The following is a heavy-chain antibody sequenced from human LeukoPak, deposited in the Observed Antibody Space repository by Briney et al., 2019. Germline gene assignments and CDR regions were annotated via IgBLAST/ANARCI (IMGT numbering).Heavy chain of an antibody. CDR1: GYTFTSYD. CDR2: MNPNSGNT. Sequence: ASVKVSCKASGYTFTSYDINWMRQATGQGLEWMGWMNPNSGNTGYAQKFQGRVTMTRNTSMSTAYMELSSLRSEDTAVYYCARARCGSGSWDCAFDIWGQGTMVTVSS. D-gene: IGHD3-22*01. J-gene: IGHJ3*02. V-gene: IGHV1-8*01. CDR3: ARARCGSGSWDCAFDI.